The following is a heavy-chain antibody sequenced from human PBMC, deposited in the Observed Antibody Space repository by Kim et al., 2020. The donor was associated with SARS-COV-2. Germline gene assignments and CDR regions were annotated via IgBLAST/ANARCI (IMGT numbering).Heavy chain of an antibody. D-gene: IGHD1-26*01. V-gene: IGHV3-30*18. CDR3: AKDLNKWELLRGGDY. CDR1: GFTFSSYG. J-gene: IGHJ4*02. CDR2: ISYDGSNK. Sequence: GGSLRLSCAASGFTFSSYGMHWVRQAPGKGLEWVAVISYDGSNKYYADSGKGRFTISRDNSKYTLYLQMNSLRAEDTAVYYCAKDLNKWELLRGGDYWGQGTLVTVSS.